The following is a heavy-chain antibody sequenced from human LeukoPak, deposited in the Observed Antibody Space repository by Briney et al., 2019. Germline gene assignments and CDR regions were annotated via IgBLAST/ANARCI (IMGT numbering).Heavy chain of an antibody. CDR1: GFTFSSYS. Sequence: KPGGSLRLSCAASGFTFSSYSMNWVRQAPGKGLEWVSSISSSSSYIYYADSVKGRFTISRDNAKNSLYLQMNSLRAEDTAVYYCAGAYREIPHFDYWGQGTLVTVSS. J-gene: IGHJ4*02. CDR3: AGAYREIPHFDY. V-gene: IGHV3-21*01. D-gene: IGHD1-14*01. CDR2: ISSSSSYI.